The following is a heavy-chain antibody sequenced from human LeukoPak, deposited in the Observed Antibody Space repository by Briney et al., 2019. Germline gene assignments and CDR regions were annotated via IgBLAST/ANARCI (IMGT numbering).Heavy chain of an antibody. Sequence: PGGSLRLSCAASGFRFSSYWMSWVRQAPGKGLEWVANINLDGSEKSYVDSVEGRFTISRDNAKNSLYLQMNSLRGEDTAVCYCARDSERSSSFAFDIWGQGTMVTASS. V-gene: IGHV3-7*01. J-gene: IGHJ3*02. CDR3: ARDSERSSSFAFDI. CDR2: INLDGSEK. D-gene: IGHD3-3*02. CDR1: GFRFSSYW.